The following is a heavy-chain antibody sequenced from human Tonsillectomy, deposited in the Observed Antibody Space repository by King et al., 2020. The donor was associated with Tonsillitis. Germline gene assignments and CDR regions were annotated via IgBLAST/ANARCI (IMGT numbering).Heavy chain of an antibody. CDR1: GFTFTTYA. CDR2: ISYDGSNN. CDR3: ARAGFCDSTSCYRYYYYMDV. Sequence: VQLVESGGGVVQPGRSLRLSCAASGFTFTTYAMHWVRQAPGKGLEWVAFISYDGSNNSYTDSVKGRYTISRDNSKNTRYLQMNSLSAEDTAVYYCARAGFCDSTSCYRYYYYMDVWGKGTTVTVSS. J-gene: IGHJ6*03. V-gene: IGHV3-30-3*01. D-gene: IGHD2-2*01.